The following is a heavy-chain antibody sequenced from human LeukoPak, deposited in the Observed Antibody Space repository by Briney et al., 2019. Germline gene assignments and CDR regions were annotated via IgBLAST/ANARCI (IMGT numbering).Heavy chain of an antibody. Sequence: QPGGSLRLSCAAAGFTFTSYAMSWVRQAPGKGLEWVSAIRGSGGSTNYADSVRGRFTISRDNPKNTLYLQMNSLRAEDTAVYYCGKVLRYSDCSYWYFDLWGRGTLVTVSS. D-gene: IGHD2-15*01. J-gene: IGHJ2*01. V-gene: IGHV3-23*01. CDR2: IRGSGGST. CDR3: GKVLRYSDCSYWYFDL. CDR1: GFTFTSYA.